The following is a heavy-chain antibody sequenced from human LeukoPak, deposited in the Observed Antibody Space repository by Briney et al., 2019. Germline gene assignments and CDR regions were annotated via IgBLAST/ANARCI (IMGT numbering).Heavy chain of an antibody. CDR1: GFIVGNTY. V-gene: IGHV3-53*01. Sequence: PGGSLRLSCAASGFIVGNTYMTWVRQAPGKGLEWVSVIHNDGSTYYADSVKGRFTVSRDNSKNMLFLRMNSLRVEDTAVYFFASLARDYWGQGTLVSVSS. CDR3: ASLARDY. CDR2: IHNDGST. J-gene: IGHJ4*01. D-gene: IGHD3-3*02.